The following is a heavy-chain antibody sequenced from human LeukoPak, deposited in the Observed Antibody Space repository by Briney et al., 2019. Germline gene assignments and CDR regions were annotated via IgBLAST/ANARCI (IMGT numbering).Heavy chain of an antibody. CDR2: LYHSDSA. J-gene: IGHJ6*03. V-gene: IGHV4-38-2*01. CDR3: ARQHDSYYYYYIDV. CDR1: GYSISNGYY. Sequence: SETLSLTCAVSGYSISNGYYWVWIRPPPGRGLEWIGSLYHSDSAYYNTSLRSRVSMSVDTSKNQFSLTSSFVTAADTAVYYCARQHDSYYYYYIDVWGSGTTVTVSS.